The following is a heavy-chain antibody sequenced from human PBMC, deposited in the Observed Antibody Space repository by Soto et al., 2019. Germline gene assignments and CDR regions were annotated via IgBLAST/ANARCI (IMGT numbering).Heavy chain of an antibody. CDR3: ARDSKDDSSGYYAGFDY. D-gene: IGHD3-22*01. CDR2: IYYDGSNK. Sequence: QVQLVESGGGVVQPGRSLRLSCAVSGFTFSSYGMNWVRQAPGKGLEGVAAIYYDGSNKYYADSVRGRFTISRDNFKNTLYRHINSLRAEDTAVYYCARDSKDDSSGYYAGFDYWGQATLVTVSS. V-gene: IGHV3-33*01. J-gene: IGHJ4*02. CDR1: GFTFSSYG.